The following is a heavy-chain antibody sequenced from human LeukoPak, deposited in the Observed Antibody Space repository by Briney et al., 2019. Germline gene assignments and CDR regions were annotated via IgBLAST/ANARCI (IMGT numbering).Heavy chain of an antibody. CDR2: INHSGST. V-gene: IGHV4-34*01. CDR3: ARGSPRAYSSSWYAY. Sequence: SETLSLTCAVYGGSFSGYYWSWLRQPPGKGLEWIGEINHSGSTNYNPSLKSRVTISVDTSKTQFSLKLSSVTAADTAVYYCARGSPRAYSSSWYAYWGQGTLVTVSS. D-gene: IGHD6-13*01. CDR1: GGSFSGYY. J-gene: IGHJ4*02.